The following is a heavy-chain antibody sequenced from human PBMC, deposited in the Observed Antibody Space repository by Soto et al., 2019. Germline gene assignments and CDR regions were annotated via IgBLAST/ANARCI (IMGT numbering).Heavy chain of an antibody. Sequence: EVQLVESGGGLVQPGASLRLSCAASGFTVSTNYMTWVRQAPGKGLEYVSFIYSGGRTFYADSVKDRFAISRDSSQNTLYLQMNTLRAEDTALYYCARAYGDYGLAADYWGQGTLVTVSS. CDR2: IYSGGRT. V-gene: IGHV3-66*01. J-gene: IGHJ4*02. CDR1: GFTVSTNY. CDR3: ARAYGDYGLAADY. D-gene: IGHD4-17*01.